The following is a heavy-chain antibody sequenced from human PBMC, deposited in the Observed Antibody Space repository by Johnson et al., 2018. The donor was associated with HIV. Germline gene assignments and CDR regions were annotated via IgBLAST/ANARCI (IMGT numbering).Heavy chain of an antibody. J-gene: IGHJ3*01. D-gene: IGHD3-10*01. Sequence: MQLVESGGGVVQPGRSLRLSCAASGFTVSSNYMSWVRQAPGKGLEWVSVISSGGSTYYADSVTGRLPISRDNSKNTLYLQMNSLRAEDTAVYYCAKWWFRELLPNAFDLWGQGTMVTVSS. CDR1: GFTVSSNY. CDR3: AKWWFRELLPNAFDL. V-gene: IGHV3-66*02. CDR2: ISSGGST.